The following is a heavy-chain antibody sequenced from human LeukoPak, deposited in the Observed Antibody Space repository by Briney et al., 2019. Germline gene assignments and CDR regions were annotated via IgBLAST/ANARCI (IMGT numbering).Heavy chain of an antibody. CDR1: GGTFSSYA. Sequence: ASVTVSCKASGGTFSSYAISWVRQAPGQGLEWMGGIIPIFGTANYAQKFQGRVTITADESTSTAYMELSSLRSEDTAVYYCASTYSSSSFITYYYGMDVWGQGTTVTVSS. V-gene: IGHV1-69*13. J-gene: IGHJ6*02. CDR2: IIPIFGTA. D-gene: IGHD6-6*01. CDR3: ASTYSSSSFITYYYGMDV.